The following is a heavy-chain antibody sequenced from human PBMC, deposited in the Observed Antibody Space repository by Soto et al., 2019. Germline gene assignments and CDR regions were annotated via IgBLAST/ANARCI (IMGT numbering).Heavy chain of an antibody. CDR2: ISSSSSYI. Sequence: PGKGLEWVSSISSSSSYIYYADSVKGRFTISRDNAKNSLYLQMNSLRAEDTAVYYCAKDSPRSKGYYSAYWGQGTLVTVSS. CDR3: AKDSPRSKGYYSAY. J-gene: IGHJ4*02. V-gene: IGHV3-21*04.